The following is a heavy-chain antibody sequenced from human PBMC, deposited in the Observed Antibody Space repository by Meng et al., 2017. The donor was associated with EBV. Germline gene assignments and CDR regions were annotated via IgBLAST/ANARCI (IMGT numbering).Heavy chain of an antibody. CDR2: ISAYNGNT. D-gene: IGHD3-16*02. V-gene: IGHV1-18*01. CDR3: ARVRTFGGVIPPDY. Sequence: QLWRSGAGVTKPGDSLKGSCKASGYTFTSYGISWVRQAPGQGLEWMGWISAYNGNTNYAQKLQGRVTMTTDTSTSTAYMELRSLRSDDTAVYYCARVRTFGGVIPPDYWGQGTLVTVSS. J-gene: IGHJ4*02. CDR1: GYTFTSYG.